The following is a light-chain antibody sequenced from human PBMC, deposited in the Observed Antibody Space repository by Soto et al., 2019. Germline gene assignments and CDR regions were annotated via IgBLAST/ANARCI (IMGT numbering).Light chain of an antibody. CDR2: GAS. CDR3: QEYGSSPWT. J-gene: IGKJ1*01. Sequence: FWLQPSPGTMSMSPGENAHPSCRASQSVSSSYLAWYQQKPGQAPRLLIYGASSRATGIPDRFSGSGSGTDFTLTISRLEPEDFAVYYCQEYGSSPWTAGQASSVDIK. V-gene: IGKV3-20*01. CDR1: QSVSSSY.